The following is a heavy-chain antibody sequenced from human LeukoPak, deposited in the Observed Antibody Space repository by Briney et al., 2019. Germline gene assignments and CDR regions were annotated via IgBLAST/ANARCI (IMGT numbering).Heavy chain of an antibody. CDR1: GFTFSSYG. Sequence: GGSLRLSCAASGFTFSSYGMHWVRQAPGKGLEWVAVISYDGSNKYYADSVKGRFTISRDNSKNTLYLQMNSLRAVDTAVYYCAKDKGIAAAYEAQYNWFDPWGQGTLVTVSS. J-gene: IGHJ5*02. D-gene: IGHD6-13*01. V-gene: IGHV3-30*18. CDR2: ISYDGSNK. CDR3: AKDKGIAAAYEAQYNWFDP.